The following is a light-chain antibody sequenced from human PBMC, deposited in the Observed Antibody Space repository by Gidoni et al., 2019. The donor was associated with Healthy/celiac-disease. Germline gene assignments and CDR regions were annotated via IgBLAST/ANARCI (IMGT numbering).Light chain of an antibody. Sequence: QSVPTPSPPASGTPGQRVPITCSGSSYNIGSNTVNWYQQLPGTAPKLLIYSNNQRPSGVPDRFSGSKSGTSASLAISGLQSEDEADYYCAAWDDSLNGVVFGGGTKLTVL. CDR3: AAWDDSLNGVV. V-gene: IGLV1-44*01. CDR1: SYNIGSNT. CDR2: SNN. J-gene: IGLJ2*01.